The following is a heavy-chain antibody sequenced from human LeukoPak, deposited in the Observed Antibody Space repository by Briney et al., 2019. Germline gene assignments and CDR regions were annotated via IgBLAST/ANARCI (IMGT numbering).Heavy chain of an antibody. V-gene: IGHV3-7*03. CDR2: IKQDGSEK. J-gene: IGHJ4*02. D-gene: IGHD2-2*01. CDR1: GFTFSSYW. CDR3: AKSGVVPAPRV. Sequence: GGSLRLSCAASGFTFSSYWMSWVRQAPGKGLEWVANIKQDGSEKYYVDSVKGRFTISRDNSKNTLYLQMNSLRAEDTAVYYCAKSGVVPAPRVWGQGTLVTVSS.